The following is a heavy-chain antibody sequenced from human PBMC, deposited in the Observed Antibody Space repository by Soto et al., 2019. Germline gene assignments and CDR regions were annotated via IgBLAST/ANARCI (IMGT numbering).Heavy chain of an antibody. CDR1: GGSISSNY. CDR2: VYNSGST. D-gene: IGHD6-13*01. CDR3: ARYRREAVAGYTLDN. J-gene: IGHJ4*02. Sequence: SETLSLTCTVSGGSISSNYWTWIRQPSGKGLEWIGYVYNSGSTNYNPSLKSRVTISEDTSKSQFSLKVNSTTAADTAVYYCARYRREAVAGYTLDNWGQGILVTVSS. V-gene: IGHV4-59*01.